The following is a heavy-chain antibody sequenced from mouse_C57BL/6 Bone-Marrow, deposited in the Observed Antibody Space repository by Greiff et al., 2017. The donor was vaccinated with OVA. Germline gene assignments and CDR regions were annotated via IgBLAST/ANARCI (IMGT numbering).Heavy chain of an antibody. V-gene: IGHV1-63*01. D-gene: IGHD1-1*01. Sequence: VQRVESGAELVRPGTSVKMSCKASGYTFTNYWIGWAKQRPGHGLEWIGDIYPGGGYTNYNEKFKGKATLTADKSSSTAYMQFSSLTSEDSAIYYCARSFTTVFDYWGQGTTLTVSS. CDR3: ARSFTTVFDY. CDR1: GYTFTNYW. J-gene: IGHJ2*01. CDR2: IYPGGGYT.